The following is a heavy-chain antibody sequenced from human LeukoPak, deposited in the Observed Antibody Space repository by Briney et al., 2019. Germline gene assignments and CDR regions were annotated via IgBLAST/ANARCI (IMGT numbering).Heavy chain of an antibody. J-gene: IGHJ4*02. CDR2: IKSETDGGTT. CDR3: TAGHYSSL. Sequence: GESLRLSCVASEFTFSTSYMRWVRQAPGKGLEWVGHIKSETDGGTTHYAAPVRGRFTISRDASKSILYLQMDSLKPEDTGLYYCTAGHYSSLWGQGTLVTVSS. V-gene: IGHV3-15*01. D-gene: IGHD6-13*01. CDR1: EFTFSTSY.